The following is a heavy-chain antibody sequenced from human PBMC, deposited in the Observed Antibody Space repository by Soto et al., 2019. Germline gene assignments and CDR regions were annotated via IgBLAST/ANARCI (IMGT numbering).Heavy chain of an antibody. CDR3: AKWVSGDFDY. V-gene: IGHV3-30*18. D-gene: IGHD2-8*01. CDR2: ISYDGSNK. Sequence: GGSLRLSCAASGFTFSSYGMHWVRQAPGKGLEWVAVISYDGSNKYYADSVKGRFTISRDNSKNTLYLQMNSLRAEDTAVYYCAKWVSGDFDYWGQGTLVTVSS. CDR1: GFTFSSYG. J-gene: IGHJ4*02.